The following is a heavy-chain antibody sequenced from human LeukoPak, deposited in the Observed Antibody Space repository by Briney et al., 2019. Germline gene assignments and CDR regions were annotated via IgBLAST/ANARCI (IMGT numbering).Heavy chain of an antibody. V-gene: IGHV3-30*18. CDR2: ISYDGSNK. CDR1: GFTFSSYG. D-gene: IGHD2-2*01. Sequence: PGRSLRLSCAASGFTFSSYGMHWVRQAPGKGLEWVAVISYDGSNKYYADSVKGRFTISRDNSKNTLYLQMNSLRAEDTAVYYCAKGYCSSTSCSPWVFDYWGQGTLVTVST. CDR3: AKGYCSSTSCSPWVFDY. J-gene: IGHJ4*02.